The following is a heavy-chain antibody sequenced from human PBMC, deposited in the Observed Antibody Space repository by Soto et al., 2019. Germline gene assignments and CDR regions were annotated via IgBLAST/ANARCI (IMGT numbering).Heavy chain of an antibody. Sequence: QVQLQESGPGLVKPSETLSLTCTVSGGSISSYYWSWIRQPPGKGLEWIGYIYYSGSTNYNPSLKSRFTISVDPSKSQYSLKLRSVPAADTAVYHCASRSGGPLDYWGQGTLVTVSS. V-gene: IGHV4-59*08. CDR3: ASRSGGPLDY. CDR2: IYYSGST. J-gene: IGHJ4*02. CDR1: GGSISSYY. D-gene: IGHD2-15*01.